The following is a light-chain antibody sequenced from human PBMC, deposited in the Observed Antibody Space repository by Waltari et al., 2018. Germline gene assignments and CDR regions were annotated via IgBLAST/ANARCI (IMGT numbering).Light chain of an antibody. CDR1: ELPNQY. CDR3: QSADSSGAYV. J-gene: IGLJ1*01. V-gene: IGLV3-25*03. Sequence: SYELTQPHSVSVSPGQTARIPCSGDELPNQYTYWYRQRPGQAPVVVICKDSQRASGIPERFSGSSSGTTGTLTITGVQAEDEADYYCQSADSSGAYVFGTGTKVTVL. CDR2: KDS.